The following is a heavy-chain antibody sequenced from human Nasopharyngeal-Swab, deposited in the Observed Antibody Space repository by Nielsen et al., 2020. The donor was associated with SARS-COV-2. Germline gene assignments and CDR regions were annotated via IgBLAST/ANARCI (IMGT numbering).Heavy chain of an antibody. V-gene: IGHV3-13*04. D-gene: IGHD1-1*01. Sequence: GESLKISCAASGFTFSSYDMHWLRQATGKGLEWVSAIGTAGDTYYPGSVKGRFTISRENAKNSLYLQMNSLRAGDTAVYYCAREGSTGYYYGMDVWGQGTTVTVSS. CDR3: AREGSTGYYYGMDV. CDR2: IGTAGDT. CDR1: GFTFSSYD. J-gene: IGHJ6*02.